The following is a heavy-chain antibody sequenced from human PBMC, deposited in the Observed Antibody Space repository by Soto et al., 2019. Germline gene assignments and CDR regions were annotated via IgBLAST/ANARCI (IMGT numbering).Heavy chain of an antibody. CDR3: ARFSPPRKSYDSNPGWFDP. CDR1: GGSLDSYY. CDR2: VSSTGST. D-gene: IGHD3-22*01. Sequence: SETLSLTCTVSGGSLDSYYWTWIRQSPGKGLEWIGYVSSTGSTSYNPSLKSRVILSLDTSTSEVSLSLTSVTAADAAVYFCARFSPPRKSYDSNPGWFDPWGQGIMVTVSS. V-gene: IGHV4-59*01. J-gene: IGHJ5*02.